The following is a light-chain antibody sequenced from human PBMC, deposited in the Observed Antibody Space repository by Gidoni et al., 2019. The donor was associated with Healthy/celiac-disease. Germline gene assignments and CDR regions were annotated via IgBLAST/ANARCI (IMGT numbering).Light chain of an antibody. CDR3: QVWDSSSDRV. J-gene: IGLJ3*02. CDR2: DDS. CDR1: HIGSKS. Sequence: SYVLTQPPSVSVAPGQTASITFGGNHIGSKSVHWYHQKPGQAPVLVFYDDSDRPSGIPERFSGSNSGNTATLTISRVEAGDEADYYCQVWDSSSDRVFGGGTKLTVL. V-gene: IGLV3-21*02.